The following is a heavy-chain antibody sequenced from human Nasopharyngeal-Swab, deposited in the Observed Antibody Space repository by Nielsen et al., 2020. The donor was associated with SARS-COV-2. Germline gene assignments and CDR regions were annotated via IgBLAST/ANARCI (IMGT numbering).Heavy chain of an antibody. CDR3: ARDEGAHNS. J-gene: IGHJ4*02. CDR2: TYHRSEWYN. Sequence: SETLSLTCAISGDSVSNDRVAWNWIRQSPLRGLEWLGRTYHRSEWYNDYAVSVKSRITIKPDPSTNQFSLQLNSVTPEDTAVYYCARDEGAHNSWGQGTLVTVSS. D-gene: IGHD3-16*01. V-gene: IGHV6-1*01. CDR1: GDSVSNDRVA.